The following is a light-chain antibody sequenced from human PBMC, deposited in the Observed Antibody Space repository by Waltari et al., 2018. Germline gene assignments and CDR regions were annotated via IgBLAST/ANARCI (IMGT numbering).Light chain of an antibody. J-gene: IGLJ1*01. CDR2: DVS. CDR1: SSDVGDNNY. CDR3: TTHTSSSTYV. Sequence: QSALTQPASVSGSPGQSITISCTGTSSDVGDNNYVSWYQQFPGKAPQLIIYDVSNRPSGVSNRFSGSKSGNTASLTISGLQAEDEADYSRTTHTSSSTYVFGTGTKVSVL. V-gene: IGLV2-14*01.